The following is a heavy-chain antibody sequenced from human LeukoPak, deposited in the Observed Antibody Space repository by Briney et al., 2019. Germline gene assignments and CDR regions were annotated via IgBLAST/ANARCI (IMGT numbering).Heavy chain of an antibody. J-gene: IGHJ4*02. V-gene: IGHV5-51*01. CDR2: IHFGISET. CDR3: ATLSSGGYYYSAY. Sequence: GASLKISCKGSGPRFSNDWIGWVRQMPGKGLEWMGIIHFGISETRYTPSFQGQVTISVDKSTTTAYLQWSSLKASDSAIYYCATLSSGGYYYSAYWGQGTLVTVSS. CDR1: GPRFSNDW. D-gene: IGHD3-22*01.